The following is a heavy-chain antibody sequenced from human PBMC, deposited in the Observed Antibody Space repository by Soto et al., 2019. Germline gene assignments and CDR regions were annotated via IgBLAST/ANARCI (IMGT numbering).Heavy chain of an antibody. V-gene: IGHV4-34*01. J-gene: IGHJ6*02. CDR1: GGSFSGYY. CDR2: IRQGGST. Sequence: SETLSLTCAVSGGSFSGYYWSWIRQPPGKGLEWIGEIRQGGSTNYNPSLKSRVTMSVDTSKKQFSLRLTSVTAADTAIYYCATLYYYGSGSDDYYYGLDVWGQGSTVTVSS. CDR3: ATLYYYGSGSDDYYYGLDV. D-gene: IGHD3-10*01.